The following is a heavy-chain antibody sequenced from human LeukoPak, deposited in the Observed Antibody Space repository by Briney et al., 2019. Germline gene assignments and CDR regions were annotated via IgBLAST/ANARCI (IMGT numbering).Heavy chain of an antibody. CDR2: INPNSGGT. D-gene: IGHD1-1*01. CDR3: ARGQNGDY. J-gene: IGHJ4*02. V-gene: IGHV1-2*02. CDR1: GYIFTGYY. Sequence: ASVKVSCKASGYIFTGYYMHWVRQAPGQGLEWMGWINPNSGGTNYAEKFQDRVTMTRDTSASTAYMELSRLRSDDTAVYYCARGQNGDYWGQGTLDTVSS.